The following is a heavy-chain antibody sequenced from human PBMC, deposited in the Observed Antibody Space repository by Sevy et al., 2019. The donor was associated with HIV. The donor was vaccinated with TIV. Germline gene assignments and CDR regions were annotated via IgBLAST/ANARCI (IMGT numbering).Heavy chain of an antibody. Sequence: SETLSLTCAVSGGSISSGGYSWSWIWQPPGKGLEWIGYIYHSGNTYYNPSLKSRVTISVDRSKNQFSLKLSSVTTADTAVYYCARAAASVTTVTHFDYWGQGTLVTVSS. D-gene: IGHD4-17*01. CDR2: IYHSGNT. V-gene: IGHV4-30-2*01. J-gene: IGHJ4*02. CDR1: GGSISSGGYS. CDR3: ARAAASVTTVTHFDY.